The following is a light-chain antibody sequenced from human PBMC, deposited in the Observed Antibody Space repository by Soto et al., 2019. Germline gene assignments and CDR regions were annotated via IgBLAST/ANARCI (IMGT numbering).Light chain of an antibody. CDR3: QQFGPSPPSGYT. Sequence: EIVLTQSPGTLSLSPGERATLSCRGSQSVSSSYLAWYQQKPGQAPRLLIYGTSSRATGIPDRFSGSRSGTDFTLTISRLEPEDFAVYYCQQFGPSPPSGYTFGQGTKLEIK. CDR2: GTS. CDR1: QSVSSSY. V-gene: IGKV3-20*01. J-gene: IGKJ2*01.